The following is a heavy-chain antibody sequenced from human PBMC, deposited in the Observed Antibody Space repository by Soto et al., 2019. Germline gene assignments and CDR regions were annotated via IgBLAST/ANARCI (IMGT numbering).Heavy chain of an antibody. CDR2: IYYSGST. V-gene: IGHV4-39*01. CDR3: ARQSGSTENY. D-gene: IGHD1-26*01. Sequence: TSETLSLTCTVSGGSISSSSYYWGWIRQPPGKGLEWIGSIYYSGSTYYNPSLKSRVTISVDTSKNQFSLKLSSVTAADTAVYYCARQSGSTENYWGQGTLVTVSS. CDR1: GGSISSSSYY. J-gene: IGHJ4*02.